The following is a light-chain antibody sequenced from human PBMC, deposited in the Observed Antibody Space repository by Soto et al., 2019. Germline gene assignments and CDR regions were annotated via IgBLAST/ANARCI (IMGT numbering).Light chain of an antibody. CDR2: DVN. CDR3: CSYGGNFVI. Sequence: GQSVAISCSGTSSDIGGYSIVSWYQHHPGKAPKLMLSDVNKRPSGVPDRFSGSKSGNTASLTISGLQAEDEADYYCCSYGGNFVILGEGTKVTVL. V-gene: IGLV2-11*01. CDR1: SSDIGGYSI. J-gene: IGLJ2*01.